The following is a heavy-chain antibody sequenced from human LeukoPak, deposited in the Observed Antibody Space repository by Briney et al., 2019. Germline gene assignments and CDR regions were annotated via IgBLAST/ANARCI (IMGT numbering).Heavy chain of an antibody. V-gene: IGHV4-59*01. D-gene: IGHD2-2*01. Sequence: PSETLSLTCTVSGGSISSFYWSWIRQPPGKGLEWLGYIYYSGSTNYNPSLKSRVTISVDTSKNQFCLKLSSVTAADTAVYYCARERAIVPYYYGMDVWGQGTTVTVSS. CDR1: GGSISSFY. CDR2: IYYSGST. J-gene: IGHJ6*02. CDR3: ARERAIVPYYYGMDV.